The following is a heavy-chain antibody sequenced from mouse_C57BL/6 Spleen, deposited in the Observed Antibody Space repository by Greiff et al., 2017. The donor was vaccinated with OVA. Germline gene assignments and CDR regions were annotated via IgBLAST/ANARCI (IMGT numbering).Heavy chain of an antibody. CDR2: IYPGDGDT. CDR1: GYAFSSYW. V-gene: IGHV1-80*01. J-gene: IGHJ3*01. Sequence: QVQLKESGAELVKPGASVKISCKASGYAFSSYWMNWVKQRPGKGLEWIGQIYPGDGDTNYNGKFKGKATLTADKSSSTAYMQLSSLTSEDSAVYFCARSEGNSPAWFAYWGQGTLVTVSA. D-gene: IGHD2-1*01. CDR3: ARSEGNSPAWFAY.